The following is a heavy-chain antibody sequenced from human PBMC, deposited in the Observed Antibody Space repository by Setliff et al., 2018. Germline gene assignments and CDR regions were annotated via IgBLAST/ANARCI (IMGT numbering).Heavy chain of an antibody. D-gene: IGHD1-1*01. V-gene: IGHV1-69*13. CDR2: IIPIFGSP. J-gene: IGHJ4*02. CDR3: ARDSQLGFYYFDS. Sequence: GASVKVSCKASGDTFSTYAIHWVRQAPGQGLEWMGMIIPIFGSPHYAQRFQDRVIITADVSTRTAYMDLSSLRSEDTAIYYCARDSQLGFYYFDSWGRGTLVTVSS. CDR1: GDTFSTYA.